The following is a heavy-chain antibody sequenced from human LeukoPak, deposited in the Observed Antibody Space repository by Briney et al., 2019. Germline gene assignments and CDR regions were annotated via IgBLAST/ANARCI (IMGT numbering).Heavy chain of an antibody. J-gene: IGHJ4*02. CDR3: ARQSTYGDFDF. V-gene: IGHV1-2*02. CDR2: INPDSGDT. Sequence: GASVKVSRKASGYSFANYYIHWVRQAPGQGLEWMGWINPDSGDTNFAQKFQGRVSMTRDTSISTAYMELSRLKSDDTAVYYCARQSTYGDFDFWGQGTLVIVSS. CDR1: GYSFANYY. D-gene: IGHD4-17*01.